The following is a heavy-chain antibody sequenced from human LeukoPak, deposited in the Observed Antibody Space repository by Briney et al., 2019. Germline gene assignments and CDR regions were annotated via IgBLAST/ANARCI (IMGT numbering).Heavy chain of an antibody. D-gene: IGHD3-3*01. CDR1: GGSISSGGYY. J-gene: IGHJ5*02. Sequence: TLSLTCTVSGGSISSGGYYWSWIRQHPGKGLEWIGYIYYSGSTYYNPSLKSRVTISVDTSKSQFSLKLSSVTAADTAVYYCARGQRITIFGVVGPIWFDPWGQGTLVTVSS. CDR2: IYYSGST. CDR3: ARGQRITIFGVVGPIWFDP. V-gene: IGHV4-31*03.